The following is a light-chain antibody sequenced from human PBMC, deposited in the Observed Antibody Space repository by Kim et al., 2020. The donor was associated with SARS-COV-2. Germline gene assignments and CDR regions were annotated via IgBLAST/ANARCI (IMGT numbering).Light chain of an antibody. J-gene: IGLJ3*02. CDR3: AAWDDSLSGWM. V-gene: IGLV1-47*01. Sequence: GQRVTFSCSGSNSNIGNNYVYWFQQFPGKAPKLLIHRNNQRPSGVPARFSGSKSGTSASLAISGLRSEDEADYYCAAWDDSLSGWMFGGGTQLTVL. CDR2: RNN. CDR1: NSNIGNNY.